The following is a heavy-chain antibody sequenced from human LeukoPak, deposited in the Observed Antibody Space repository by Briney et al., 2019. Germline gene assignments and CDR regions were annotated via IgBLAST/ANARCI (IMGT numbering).Heavy chain of an antibody. CDR1: GFTVSSNY. Sequence: GGSRRLSCAASGFTVSSNYMSWVRQAPGKGLEWVSVIYSGGSTYYADSVKGRFTISRDNSKNTLYLQMNSLRAEDTAVYYCAREVGAPPYYFDYWGQGTLVTVTS. CDR3: AREVGAPPYYFDY. D-gene: IGHD1-26*01. J-gene: IGHJ4*02. V-gene: IGHV3-53*01. CDR2: IYSGGST.